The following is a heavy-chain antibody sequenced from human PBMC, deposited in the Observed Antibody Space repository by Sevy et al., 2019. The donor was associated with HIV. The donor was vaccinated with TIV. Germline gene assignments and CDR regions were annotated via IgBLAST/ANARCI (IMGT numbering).Heavy chain of an antibody. CDR2: IYYSGST. V-gene: IGHV4-59*01. CDR1: GGSISSYY. CDR3: ARETTDYYYGMDV. Sequence: SETLSLTCTVSGGSISSYYWSWIRQPPGKGVEWIGYIYYSGSTNYNPSLKSRVTISVDTSKNQFSLKLSSVTAADTAVYYCARETTDYYYGMDVWGQGTTVTVSS. J-gene: IGHJ6*02.